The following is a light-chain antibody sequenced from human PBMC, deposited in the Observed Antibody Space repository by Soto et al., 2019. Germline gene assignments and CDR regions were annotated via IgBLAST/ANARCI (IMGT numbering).Light chain of an antibody. Sequence: VLEDSAGTLSLTGGEIATLACRVGQRISSSSLAWYQQKPGQAPRLLIYDASNRATGIPDRFTGRGSGTDFPLTICRLDPEDFAVYHCRRRCGSLMWTFGQGTKVDIK. CDR3: RRRCGSLMWT. V-gene: IGKV3-20*01. CDR2: DAS. J-gene: IGKJ1*01. CDR1: QRISSSS.